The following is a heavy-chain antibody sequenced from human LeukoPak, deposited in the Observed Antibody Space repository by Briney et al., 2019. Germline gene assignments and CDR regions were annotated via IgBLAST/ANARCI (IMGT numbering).Heavy chain of an antibody. V-gene: IGHV1-46*01. Sequence: ASVKVSCKASGGTFSSYAISWVRLAPGQGLEWMGIINPSGGSTSYAQKFQGRVTMTRDTSTSTVYMELSSLRSEDTAVYYCARDMGQWPSGGGDIWGQVTMVTVSS. CDR1: GGTFSSYA. D-gene: IGHD6-19*01. CDR3: ARDMGQWPSGGGDI. CDR2: INPSGGST. J-gene: IGHJ3*02.